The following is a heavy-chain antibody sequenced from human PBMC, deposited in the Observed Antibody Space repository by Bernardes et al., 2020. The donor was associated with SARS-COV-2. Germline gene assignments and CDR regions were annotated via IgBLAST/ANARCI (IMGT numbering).Heavy chain of an antibody. CDR3: ARVDYGDPWGRYWYFDL. D-gene: IGHD4-17*01. V-gene: IGHV3-13*01. Sequence: GGSLRLSCAASGFTFSSYDMHWVRQATGKGLEWVSAIGTAGDTYYPGSVKGRFTISRENAKNSLYLQMNSLRAGDTAVYYCARVDYGDPWGRYWYFDLWGRGTLVTVSS. CDR1: GFTFSSYD. J-gene: IGHJ2*01. CDR2: IGTAGDT.